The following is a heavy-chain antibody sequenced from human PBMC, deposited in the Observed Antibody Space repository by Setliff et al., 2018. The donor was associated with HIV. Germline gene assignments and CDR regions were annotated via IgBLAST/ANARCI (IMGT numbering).Heavy chain of an antibody. V-gene: IGHV1-69*13. D-gene: IGHD3-22*01. Sequence: GASVKVSCKASGGTFSSYAISWVRQAPGQGLDWMGGIIPVFGTTNYAQKFQGRVTITADESTSTAYMELSSLRSEDTAVYYCARGGVYYYVSSGWSMDYWGQGTLVTVSS. CDR1: GGTFSSYA. CDR2: IIPVFGTT. CDR3: ARGGVYYYVSSGWSMDY. J-gene: IGHJ4*02.